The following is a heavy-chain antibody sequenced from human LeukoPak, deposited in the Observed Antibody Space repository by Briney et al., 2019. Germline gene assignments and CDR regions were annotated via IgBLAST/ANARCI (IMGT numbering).Heavy chain of an antibody. CDR1: GYSFTNYW. V-gene: IGHV5-51*01. CDR3: ARPPGDGYNLDYFDY. J-gene: IGHJ4*02. D-gene: IGHD5-24*01. Sequence: PGESLKISCKGSGYSFTNYWIGWVRQMPGKGLEWMGIIYPGDSDTRYSPSFQGQVTISADKSISTAYLQWSSLKASDTAMYYCARPPGDGYNLDYFDYWGQGTLVTVSS. CDR2: IYPGDSDT.